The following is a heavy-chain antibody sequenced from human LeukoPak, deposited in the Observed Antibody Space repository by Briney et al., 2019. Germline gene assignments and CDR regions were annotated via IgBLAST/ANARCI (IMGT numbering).Heavy chain of an antibody. V-gene: IGHV3-7*01. CDR1: GFTFTTYY. J-gene: IGHJ4*02. CDR2: INQDGSVQ. Sequence: GGSLRLSCAASGFTFTTYYMTWVRQAPGKGLEWVANINQDGSVQIYVDSVQGRFPFSRDNAKNSVYLQMDSLRADDTAVYYCARENWSIDYWGQGTLVTVSS. CDR3: ARENWSIDY. D-gene: IGHD1-1*01.